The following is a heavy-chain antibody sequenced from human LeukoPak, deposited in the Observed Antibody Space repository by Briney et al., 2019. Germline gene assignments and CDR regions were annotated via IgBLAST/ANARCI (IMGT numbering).Heavy chain of an antibody. CDR1: GYTFTIYG. J-gene: IGHJ4*02. D-gene: IGHD3-16*01. V-gene: IGHV1-18*01. CDR3: ARDHSYASRGGSFDY. Sequence: ASVTVSFKASGYTFTIYGISWVRQAPGQGLEWMGWISAHNGNTNYPQKLQGRVTMTTDTSTSTAYMELRTLRSDDTAVYYCARDHSYASRGGSFDYWGQGTLVTVSS. CDR2: ISAHNGNT.